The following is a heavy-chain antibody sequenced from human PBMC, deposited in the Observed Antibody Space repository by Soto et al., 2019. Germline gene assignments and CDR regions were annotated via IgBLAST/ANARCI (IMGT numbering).Heavy chain of an antibody. CDR3: ARGQNGGSGSYYNPRPNWFDP. CDR2: IYYSGST. CDR1: GGSISSGGYY. V-gene: IGHV4-31*03. J-gene: IGHJ5*02. D-gene: IGHD3-10*01. Sequence: SETLSLTCTVSGGSISSGGYYWSWIRQHPGKGLEWIGYIYYSGSTYYNPSLKSRVTISVDTSKNQFSLKLSSVTAADTAVYYCARGQNGGSGSYYNPRPNWFDPWGQGTLVTVPQ.